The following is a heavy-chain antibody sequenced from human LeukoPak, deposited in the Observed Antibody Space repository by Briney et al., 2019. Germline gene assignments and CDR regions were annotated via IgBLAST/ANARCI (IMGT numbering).Heavy chain of an antibody. Sequence: GGSLRLSCAASGFTFTGYAMNWVRQAPGKGLEWVSTVSVSGDSTYYAGSVKGRFTISRDNSKDTLYLQMHSLRAEDTALYYCAKGRGVTTRPHFDYWGQGTLVTVSS. CDR1: GFTFTGYA. CDR2: VSVSGDST. CDR3: AKGRGVTTRPHFDY. V-gene: IGHV3-23*01. J-gene: IGHJ4*02. D-gene: IGHD4-17*01.